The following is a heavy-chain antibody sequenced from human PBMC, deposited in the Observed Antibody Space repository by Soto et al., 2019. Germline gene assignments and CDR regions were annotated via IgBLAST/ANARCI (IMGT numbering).Heavy chain of an antibody. Sequence: PGGSLRLSCAASGFTFSSYGMHWVRQAPGKGLEWVAVISYDGSNKYYADSVKGRFTISRDNSKNTLYLQMNSLRAEDTAVYYCAKDRRDYSYYYYGMDVWGQGTKVTVSS. D-gene: IGHD2-21*01. V-gene: IGHV3-30*18. J-gene: IGHJ6*02. CDR1: GFTFSSYG. CDR2: ISYDGSNK. CDR3: AKDRRDYSYYYYGMDV.